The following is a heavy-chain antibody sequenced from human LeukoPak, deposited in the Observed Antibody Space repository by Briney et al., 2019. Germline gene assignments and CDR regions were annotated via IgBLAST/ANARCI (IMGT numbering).Heavy chain of an antibody. V-gene: IGHV3-48*01. J-gene: IGHJ4*02. Sequence: GGSLRLSCAASGFTFSDYSMNWVRQAPGKGLEWISYIGIDSGNTNYADSVKGRFTISGDKAKNSLYLQMNSLRVEDMAVYYCARDYKYAFDNWGQGTLVTVSS. CDR2: IGIDSGNT. CDR3: ARDYKYAFDN. D-gene: IGHD5-24*01. CDR1: GFTFSDYS.